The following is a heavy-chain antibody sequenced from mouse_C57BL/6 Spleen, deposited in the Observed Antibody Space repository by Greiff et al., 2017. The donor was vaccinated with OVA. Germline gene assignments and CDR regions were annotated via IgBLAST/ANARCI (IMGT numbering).Heavy chain of an antibody. CDR1: GYAFSSYW. V-gene: IGHV1-80*01. CDR2: IYPGDGDT. Sequence: VQLQESGAELVKPGASVKISCKASGYAFSSYWMNWVKQRPGKGLEWIGQIYPGDGDTNYNGKFKGKATLTADKSSSTAYMQLSSLTSEDSAVYFCARSNYGSSDRGYYAMDYWGQGTSVTVSS. D-gene: IGHD1-1*01. J-gene: IGHJ4*01. CDR3: ARSNYGSSDRGYYAMDY.